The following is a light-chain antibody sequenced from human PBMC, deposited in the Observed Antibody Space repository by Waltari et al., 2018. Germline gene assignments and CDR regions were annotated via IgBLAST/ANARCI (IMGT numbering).Light chain of an antibody. CDR2: DAA. CDR3: QQRSNWPLT. CDR1: QSVSSY. Sequence: ICFTQSSAPLSLFSGDRATLPCRASQSVSSYVAWYQQKPGQAPRLLSSDAANGATGIPARFSGSGSGTDFTLTISSLKPEDFAVYYCQQRSNWPLTFGGGTKVEIK. V-gene: IGKV3-11*01. J-gene: IGKJ4*01.